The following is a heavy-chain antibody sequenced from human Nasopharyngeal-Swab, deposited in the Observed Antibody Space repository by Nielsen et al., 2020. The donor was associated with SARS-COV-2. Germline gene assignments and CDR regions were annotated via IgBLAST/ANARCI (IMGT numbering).Heavy chain of an antibody. CDR2: ISGSGGST. V-gene: IGHV3-23*01. J-gene: IGHJ5*02. D-gene: IGHD3-3*01. Sequence: VRQAPGKGLEWVSAISGSGGSTYYADSVKGRFTISRGNSKNTLYLQMNSLRAEDTAVYYCAKDETYYDFWSGYFRWFDPWGQGTLVPSPQ. CDR3: AKDETYYDFWSGYFRWFDP.